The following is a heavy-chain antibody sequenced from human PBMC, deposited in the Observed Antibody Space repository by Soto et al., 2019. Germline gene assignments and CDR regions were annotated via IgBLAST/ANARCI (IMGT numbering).Heavy chain of an antibody. CDR1: GFMFKYYD. J-gene: IGHJ3*01. CDR2: LSFDLSHK. Sequence: QVQLVESGGGVVQPGKSLRLSCAASGFMFKYYDVYWVRQAPGKGLERVALLSFDLSHKYFGDAVKDRFAISRYTSKNTVYLQMSSLRAAGTAVYFCARRSGYSAAFDLWGQGTKVCVSS. D-gene: IGHD5-12*01. V-gene: IGHV3-33*03. CDR3: ARRSGYSAAFDL.